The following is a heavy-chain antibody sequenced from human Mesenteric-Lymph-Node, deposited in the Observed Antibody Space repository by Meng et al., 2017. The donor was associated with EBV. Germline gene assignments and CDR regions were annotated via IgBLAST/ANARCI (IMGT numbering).Heavy chain of an antibody. D-gene: IGHD5-24*01. J-gene: IGHJ4*02. Sequence: QVQLVQSGAEVKKPGSSVKVSCKTSGDTFSTYAITWVRQAPGQGPEWMGGIIPLFGPPNYAQKFQGRVTIIADESTNTAYMELSSLRSEDTAVYYCARDRDAYNYYFDYWGQGTLDTVSS. CDR1: GDTFSTYA. CDR2: IIPLFGPP. CDR3: ARDRDAYNYYFDY. V-gene: IGHV1-69*01.